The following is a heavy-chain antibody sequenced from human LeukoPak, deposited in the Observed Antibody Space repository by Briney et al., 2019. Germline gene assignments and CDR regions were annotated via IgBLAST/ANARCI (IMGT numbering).Heavy chain of an antibody. V-gene: IGHV3-23*01. J-gene: IGHJ4*02. Sequence: GGSLRLSCAASGFTFSSHAMSWVRQAPGKGLEWVSTISGGGASTYYADSVQGRFTISRDNSKNTVYLQMSSLRDEDTAVYYCAKGGSSWSRWDYWGQGTLVTVSS. CDR2: ISGGGAST. CDR3: AKGGSSWSRWDY. CDR1: GFTFSSHA. D-gene: IGHD6-13*01.